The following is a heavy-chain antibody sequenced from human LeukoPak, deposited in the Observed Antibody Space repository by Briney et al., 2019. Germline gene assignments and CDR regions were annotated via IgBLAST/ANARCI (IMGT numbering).Heavy chain of an antibody. Sequence: ASVKVSRKASGYTFTSYDINWVRQATGQGLEWMGWMNPNSGNTGYAQKFQGRVTMTRNTSISTAYMELSSLRSEDTAVYYCARGLRYFDRLGGLALNYWGQGTLVTVSS. D-gene: IGHD3-9*01. J-gene: IGHJ4*02. CDR2: MNPNSGNT. CDR3: ARGLRYFDRLGGLALNY. CDR1: GYTFTSYD. V-gene: IGHV1-8*01.